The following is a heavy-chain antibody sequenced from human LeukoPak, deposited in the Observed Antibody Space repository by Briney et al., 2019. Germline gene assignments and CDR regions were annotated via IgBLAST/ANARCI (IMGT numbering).Heavy chain of an antibody. CDR3: ARVRDGYNDAYDI. V-gene: IGHV4-39*01. CDR2: IYYSGRT. CDR1: GGSISSSSYY. J-gene: IGHJ3*02. Sequence: SETLSLTCTVSGGSISSSSYYWGWIRQPPGKGLEWIGSIYYSGRTYYNPSLKSRVTISVDTSKNQFSLKLSSVTAADTAVYYCARVRDGYNDAYDIWGQGTMVTVSS. D-gene: IGHD5-24*01.